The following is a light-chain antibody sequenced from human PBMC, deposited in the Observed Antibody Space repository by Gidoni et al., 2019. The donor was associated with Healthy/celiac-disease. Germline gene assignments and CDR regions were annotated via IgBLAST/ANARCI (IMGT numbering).Light chain of an antibody. V-gene: IGKV4-1*01. J-gene: IGKJ2*01. CDR3: QQYYSTPPT. CDR1: QSVLYSSNNKKY. CDR2: WAS. Sequence: DIAMTQSPDSLAVSLGERATINCKSSQSVLYSSNNKKYLAWYQQKPGQPPKLLIYWASTRESGVPDRFSGSGSGTDFTLTISSLQAEDVAVYYCQQYYSTPPTFGQXAKLEIK.